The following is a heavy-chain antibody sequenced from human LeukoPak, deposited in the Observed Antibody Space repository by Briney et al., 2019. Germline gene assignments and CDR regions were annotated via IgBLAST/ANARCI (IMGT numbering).Heavy chain of an antibody. D-gene: IGHD3-22*01. V-gene: IGHV3-30*18. CDR1: GFTFSSYG. J-gene: IGHJ4*02. Sequence: GGSLRLSCAASGFTFSSYGMHWVRQAPGKGLEWVAVISYDGSNKYYADSVKGRFTISRDNSKNTLYLQMNSLRAEDTAVYYCAKDSPYYDSSGYPANFDYWGQGTLVTVSS. CDR3: AKDSPYYDSSGYPANFDY. CDR2: ISYDGSNK.